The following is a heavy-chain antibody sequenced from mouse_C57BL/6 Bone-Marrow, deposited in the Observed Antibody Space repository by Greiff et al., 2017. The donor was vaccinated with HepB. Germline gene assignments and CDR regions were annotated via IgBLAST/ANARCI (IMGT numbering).Heavy chain of an antibody. CDR2: ISNGGGST. J-gene: IGHJ4*01. CDR1: RFTFSDYY. D-gene: IGHD5-5*01. V-gene: IGHV5-12*01. CDR3: ARQGTTHYYAMDY. Sequence: EVMLVESGGGLVQPGGSLKLSCAASRFTFSDYYMYWVRQTPEKRLEWVAYISNGGGSTYYPDTVKGRFTISRDNARNTLYLQMSRLKSEDTAMYYCARQGTTHYYAMDYWGQGTSVTVSS.